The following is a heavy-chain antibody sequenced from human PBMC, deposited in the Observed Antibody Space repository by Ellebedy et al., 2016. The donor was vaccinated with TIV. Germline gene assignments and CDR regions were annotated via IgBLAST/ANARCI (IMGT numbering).Heavy chain of an antibody. D-gene: IGHD5-18*01. Sequence: ASVKVSXXASGYTFTGYYMHWVRQAPGQGLQWMGWINPNGGDTNYAQNFQGRVTMTRDTSISTAYMELSRLRSDDTAVYYCARYISGSGFHHWGQGTLVTVSS. CDR2: INPNGGDT. J-gene: IGHJ4*02. V-gene: IGHV1-2*02. CDR3: ARYISGSGFHH. CDR1: GYTFTGYY.